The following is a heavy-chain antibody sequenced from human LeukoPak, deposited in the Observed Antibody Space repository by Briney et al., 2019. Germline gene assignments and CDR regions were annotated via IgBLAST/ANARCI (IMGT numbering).Heavy chain of an antibody. CDR1: GFTLSSYW. J-gene: IGHJ4*02. V-gene: IGHV3-74*01. CDR2: INPDGSRT. D-gene: IGHD3-9*01. Sequence: GGSLRLSCAASGFTLSSYWIHWVRQAPGEGLVWVSRINPDGSRTDYADSVKGRFTISRDNTKNTVDLQMNSLRAEDTAVYYCARDFETPSNCWGQGTLVTVSS. CDR3: ARDFETPSNC.